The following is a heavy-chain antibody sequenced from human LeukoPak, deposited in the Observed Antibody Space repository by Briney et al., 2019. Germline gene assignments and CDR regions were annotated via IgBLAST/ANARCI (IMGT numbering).Heavy chain of an antibody. CDR3: ARGTVGAPGFDY. CDR1: GLMFNGYW. J-gene: IGHJ4*02. CDR2: INPAGNKK. D-gene: IGHD6-13*01. Sequence: VQPGGSLRLSCAASGLMFNGYWMHWFRQVPGKGLVWVSEINPAGNKKNYADSVWGRFTVSRDNAKDTVYLQMDRVSVGDTAVYYCARGTVGAPGFDYWGQGTLVSVSS. V-gene: IGHV3-74*01.